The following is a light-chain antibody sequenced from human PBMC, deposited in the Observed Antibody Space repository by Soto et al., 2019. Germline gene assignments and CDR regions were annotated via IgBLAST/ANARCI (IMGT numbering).Light chain of an antibody. J-gene: IGLJ1*01. CDR3: SSYTTTSTHV. CDR2: EVS. V-gene: IGLV2-14*03. Sequence: QSVLTQPASVSGSPGQSITISCAGTSSDLGAYKYVSWYQQHPDKAPKLILYEVSRRPSGVSNRFSGSKSGNTASLTISGLLAEEEADYSCSSYTTTSTHVFGTGTKVTVL. CDR1: SSDLGAYKY.